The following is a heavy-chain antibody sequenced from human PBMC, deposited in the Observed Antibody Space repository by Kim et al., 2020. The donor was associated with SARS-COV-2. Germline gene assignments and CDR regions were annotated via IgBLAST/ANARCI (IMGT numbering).Heavy chain of an antibody. V-gene: IGHV1-69*04. CDR3: ASSYCSSTSCYGRNWFDP. D-gene: IGHD2-2*01. Sequence: SVKVSCKASGGTFSSYAISWVRQAPGQGLEWMGRIIPILGIANYAQKFQGRVTITADKSTSTAYMELSSLRSEDTAVYYCASSYCSSTSCYGRNWFDPWGQGPLVTVSS. CDR1: GGTFSSYA. J-gene: IGHJ5*02. CDR2: IIPILGIA.